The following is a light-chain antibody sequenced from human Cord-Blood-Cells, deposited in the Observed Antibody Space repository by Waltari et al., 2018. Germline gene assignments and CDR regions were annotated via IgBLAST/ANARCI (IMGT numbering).Light chain of an antibody. CDR2: DVS. V-gene: IGLV2-14*01. CDR1: SSDVGGYNY. J-gene: IGLJ3*02. Sequence: QSALTQPASVSGSPGQSITISCTGTSSDVGGYNYVSWYQQHPGKAPKLMIYDVSKRPSGVSNRFSDSKSGNTASLTLSALQAEDEADYYCSSYTSSSTWVFGGGTKLTVL. CDR3: SSYTSSSTWV.